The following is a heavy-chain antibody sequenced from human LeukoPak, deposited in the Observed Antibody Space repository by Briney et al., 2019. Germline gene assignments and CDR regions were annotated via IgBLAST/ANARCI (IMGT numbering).Heavy chain of an antibody. J-gene: IGHJ6*02. CDR1: GFTFSSYS. Sequence: GGSLRLSCAASGFTFSSYSMNWVRQAPGKGLEWASSISSSSSYIYYADSVKGRFTISRDNAKNSQYLQMNSLRAEDTAVYYCARGWEESGMDVWGQGTTVTVSS. CDR2: ISSSSSYI. V-gene: IGHV3-21*01. D-gene: IGHD1-26*01. CDR3: ARGWEESGMDV.